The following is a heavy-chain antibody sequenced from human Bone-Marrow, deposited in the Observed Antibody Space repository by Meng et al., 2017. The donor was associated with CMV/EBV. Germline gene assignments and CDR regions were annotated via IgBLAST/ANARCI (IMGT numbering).Heavy chain of an antibody. J-gene: IGHJ4*02. V-gene: IGHV4-4*07. Sequence: ESLKISCTVSGGSISSYYWSWIRQPAGKGLEWIGRIYTSGSTNYNPSLKSRVTMSVDTSKNQFSLKLSSVTAADTAVYYCARDGRLYDFWSGYYGYYFDYWGQGTLVTRLL. D-gene: IGHD3-3*01. CDR3: ARDGRLYDFWSGYYGYYFDY. CDR2: IYTSGST. CDR1: GGSISSYY.